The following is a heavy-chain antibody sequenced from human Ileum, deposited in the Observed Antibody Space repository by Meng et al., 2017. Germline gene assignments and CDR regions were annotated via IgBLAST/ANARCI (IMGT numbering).Heavy chain of an antibody. CDR3: VRHGGKYFDS. Sequence: QVQLQESGPGLVEPSGTLSLTCTVSGGSISSSFYWSWVRKSPGKGLEWIGQIYLAGRPNYNPSLESRVTISVDKSKNQFSLRLTSVTAADTAIFYCVRHGGKYFDSWGQGTLVTVSS. CDR1: GGSISSSFY. V-gene: IGHV4-4*02. J-gene: IGHJ4*02. D-gene: IGHD2-15*01. CDR2: IYLAGRP.